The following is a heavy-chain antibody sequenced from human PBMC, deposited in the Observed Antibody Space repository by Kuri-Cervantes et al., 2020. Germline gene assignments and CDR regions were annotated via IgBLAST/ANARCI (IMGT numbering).Heavy chain of an antibody. CDR1: GDSISSSNW. Sequence: SETLSLTCVVSGDSISSSNWWTWVRQPPGKGLEWIGEIFHSGSTNYNPSLKSRVTISVDTSKNQFSLKLSSVTAADTAVYYRARGWPQRPFDYWGQGTLVTVSS. CDR2: IFHSGST. V-gene: IGHV4-4*02. CDR3: ARGWPQRPFDY. J-gene: IGHJ4*02. D-gene: IGHD2-15*01.